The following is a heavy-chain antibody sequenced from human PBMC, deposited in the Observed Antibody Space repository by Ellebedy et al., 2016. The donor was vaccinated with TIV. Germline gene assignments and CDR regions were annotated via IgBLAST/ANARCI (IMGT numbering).Heavy chain of an antibody. CDR2: ISGGGGDT. CDR1: GFTFSTFA. CDR3: AKGSSSGFNYDRVGFEY. Sequence: GGSLRLSCAASGFTFSTFAMSWVRQAPGKGLEWVSVISGGGGDTYYADSVKGRLSISRDNSKNTLYLQMNTLRAEDTAVYYCAKGSSSGFNYDRVGFEYWGQGTLVTVSS. D-gene: IGHD3-22*01. J-gene: IGHJ4*02. V-gene: IGHV3-23*01.